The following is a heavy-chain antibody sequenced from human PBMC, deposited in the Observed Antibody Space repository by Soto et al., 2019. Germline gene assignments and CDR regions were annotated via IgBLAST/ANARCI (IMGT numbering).Heavy chain of an antibody. V-gene: IGHV4-39*01. J-gene: IGHJ4*02. CDR3: ASSFYYDSSGSYYPLPPPF. D-gene: IGHD3-22*01. CDR2: IYYTGNT. CDR1: SGSIRSRNYY. Sequence: TSETLSLTCTVSSGSIRSRNYYWGWIRQPPGKGLEWIGSIYYTGNTYYNPSLKSRVTISRDTSKNQFSLKLSSVTAADTAVYYCASSFYYDSSGSYYPLPPPFWGQGTLVTVSS.